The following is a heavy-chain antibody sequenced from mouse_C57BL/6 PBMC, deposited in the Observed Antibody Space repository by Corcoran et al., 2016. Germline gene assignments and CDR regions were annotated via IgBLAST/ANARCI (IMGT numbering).Heavy chain of an antibody. J-gene: IGHJ3*01. V-gene: IGHV1-26*01. CDR3: ATSGGYYGSSFWFAS. CDR1: GYTFIDYY. CDR2: INPNNGVT. Sequence: EVQLQQSGPELVKPGASVKISCKASGYTFIDYYMNWVKQSHGKSLEWIGDINPNNGVTSYNQKFKGKATLTVDKSSSTAYMELRSLTSEDSAVYYCATSGGYYGSSFWFASWGQQTLVTVSA. D-gene: IGHD1-1*01.